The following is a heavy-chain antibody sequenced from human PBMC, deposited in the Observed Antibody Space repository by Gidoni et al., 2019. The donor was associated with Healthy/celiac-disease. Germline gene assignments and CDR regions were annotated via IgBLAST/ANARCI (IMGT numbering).Heavy chain of an antibody. Sequence: EVQLVESGGGLVKPGRSLRLSGTASGCTFGDYARSWFRQAPGKGLEWVGFIRSKAYCGTTEYAASVKGRFTISRDESKSIAYLQMNSLKTEDTAVYYCTRDYDYVWGSYRPLFDYWGQGTLVTVSS. D-gene: IGHD3-16*02. J-gene: IGHJ4*02. CDR2: IRSKAYCGTT. V-gene: IGHV3-49*05. CDR1: GCTFGDYA. CDR3: TRDYDYVWGSYRPLFDY.